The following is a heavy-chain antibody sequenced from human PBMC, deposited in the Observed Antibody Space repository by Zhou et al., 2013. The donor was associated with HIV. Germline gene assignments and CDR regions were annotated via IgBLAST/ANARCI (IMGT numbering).Heavy chain of an antibody. CDR3: ARVEGSWWLYS. J-gene: IGHJ4*02. CDR2: ITGYNGNT. V-gene: IGHV1-18*01. D-gene: IGHD6-19*01. CDR1: GYTFTNYG. Sequence: QVQLVQSGGEVKKPGASVKVSCKASGYTFTNYGISWVRQAPGQGLEWMGWITGYNGNTYYGQNFQGRVTMTTDTSTSTAYMELRSLRSDDSAVYYCARVEGSWWLYSWGQGTLVTVS.